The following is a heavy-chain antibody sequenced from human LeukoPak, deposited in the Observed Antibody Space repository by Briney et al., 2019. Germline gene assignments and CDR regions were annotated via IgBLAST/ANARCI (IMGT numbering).Heavy chain of an antibody. CDR1: GYTXTTYY. V-gene: IGHV1-2*02. D-gene: IGHD1-7*01. CDR2: VNPNTGNT. CDR3: ARVSNWNYDFFDY. J-gene: IGHJ4*02. Sequence: GASVKVSCKASGYTXTTYYLHRMRQAPGQGLEWMGWVNPNTGNTNYAQRFQGRVTMTRDTSINTAYMELSRLRSDDTALYYCARVSNWNYDFFDYWGQGTLVTVSS.